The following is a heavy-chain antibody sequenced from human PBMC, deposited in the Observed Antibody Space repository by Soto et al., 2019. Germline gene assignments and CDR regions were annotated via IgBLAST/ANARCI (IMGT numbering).Heavy chain of an antibody. CDR1: GGTFGSYA. D-gene: IGHD2-2*01. CDR3: ARSQGSSTSLEIYYYYYYGMDV. J-gene: IGHJ6*02. Sequence: QVQLVQSGAEVKKPGSSVKVSCKASGGTFGSYAISWVRQAPGQGPEWMGGIIPITGTANYAKKFQGRVTITADESTSTASMQLSSLRSEDTAVYYCARSQGSSTSLEIYYYYYYGMDVGGQGTTVTVSS. V-gene: IGHV1-69*01. CDR2: IIPITGTA.